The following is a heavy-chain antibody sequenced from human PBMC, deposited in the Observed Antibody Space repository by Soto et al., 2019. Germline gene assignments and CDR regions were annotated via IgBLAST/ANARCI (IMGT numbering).Heavy chain of an antibody. CDR1: GYSFTSYW. J-gene: IGHJ6*02. CDR2: IDPSDSYT. V-gene: IGHV5-10-1*01. D-gene: IGHD4-17*01. CDR3: ARVYGHSLYREGKAV. Sequence: GEYLKISCKGSGYSFTSYWISWVRQMPGKGLEWMGRIDPSDSYTNYSPSFQGHVTISADKSISTAYLQWSSLKASDTAMYYCARVYGHSLYREGKAVCGQGTTDTGS.